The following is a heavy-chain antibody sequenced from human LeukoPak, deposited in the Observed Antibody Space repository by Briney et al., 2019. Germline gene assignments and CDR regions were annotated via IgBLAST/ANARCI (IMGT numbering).Heavy chain of an antibody. CDR3: ARDRDSSGYYMISGFDP. CDR2: ISYDGSNK. CDR1: GFTFSSYA. V-gene: IGHV3-30*04. Sequence: GRSLRLSCAASGFTFSSYAMHWVRQAPGKGLEWVAVISYDGSNKYYADSVKGRFTISRDNSKNTLYLQMNSLRVEDTAVYYCARDRDSSGYYMISGFDPWGQGTLVTVSS. D-gene: IGHD3-3*01. J-gene: IGHJ5*02.